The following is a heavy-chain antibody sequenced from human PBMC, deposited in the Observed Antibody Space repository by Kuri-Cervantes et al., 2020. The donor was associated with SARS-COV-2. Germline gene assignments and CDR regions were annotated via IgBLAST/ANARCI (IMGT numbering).Heavy chain of an antibody. CDR3: AREGGRYNWNFRVFG. D-gene: IGHD1-7*01. V-gene: IGHV1-69*11. Sequence: SVKVSCKASGVTFSIFDMSWVRLAPGQGPEWMGRIIGRTGTVHYAQNFKDRVTITADASTSTAYTELSSLRSEDTAVYYCAREGGRYNWNFRVFGWGQGTVVTVSS. CDR2: IIGRTGTV. J-gene: IGHJ4*02. CDR1: GVTFSIFD.